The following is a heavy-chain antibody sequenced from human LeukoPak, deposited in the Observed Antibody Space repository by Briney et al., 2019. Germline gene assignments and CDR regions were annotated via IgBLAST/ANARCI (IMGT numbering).Heavy chain of an antibody. J-gene: IGHJ6*02. Sequence: GGSLRLSCAASGFTFSNYAMTWVRQAPGKGLEWVSGISGSASRTYYADSVKGRFTISRDISKNTLFLQMNSLRAEDTAVYYCARDLVRDIVVVPVFYYYYGMDVWGQGTTVTVSS. CDR3: ARDLVRDIVVVPVFYYYYGMDV. CDR1: GFTFSNYA. CDR2: ISGSASRT. D-gene: IGHD2-2*01. V-gene: IGHV3-23*01.